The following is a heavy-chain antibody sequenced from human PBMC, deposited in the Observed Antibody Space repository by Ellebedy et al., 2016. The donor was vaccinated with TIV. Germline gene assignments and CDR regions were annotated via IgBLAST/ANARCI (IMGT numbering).Heavy chain of an antibody. CDR3: ARRTEGGTGFQH. J-gene: IGHJ1*01. Sequence: GESLKISCAASGFTFSSYWMHWVRQAPGKGLVWVSRINIDGSSTSYADSVKGRFTISRDNAKNTLYLQMNSLRAEDTAVYYCARRTEGGTGFQHWGQGTLVTVSS. V-gene: IGHV3-74*01. D-gene: IGHD6-19*01. CDR2: INIDGSST. CDR1: GFTFSSYW.